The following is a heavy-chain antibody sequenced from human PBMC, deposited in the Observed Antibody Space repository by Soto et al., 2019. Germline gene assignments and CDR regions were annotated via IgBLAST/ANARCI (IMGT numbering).Heavy chain of an antibody. J-gene: IGHJ5*02. CDR1: GGSISSYY. Sequence: SETLSLTCTVSGGSISSYYWSWIRQPPGKGLEWIGYIYYSGSTNYNPSLKSRVTISVDTSKNQFSLKLSSVTAADTAVYYCARATIHYDIFPWGQGTLVTISS. D-gene: IGHD3-9*01. CDR3: ARATIHYDIFP. V-gene: IGHV4-59*01. CDR2: IYYSGST.